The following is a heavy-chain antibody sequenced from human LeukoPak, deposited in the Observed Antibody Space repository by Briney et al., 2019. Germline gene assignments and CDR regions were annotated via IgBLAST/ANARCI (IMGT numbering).Heavy chain of an antibody. V-gene: IGHV3-7*01. D-gene: IGHD3-3*01. Sequence: GGSLRLSCIASGFTFSIYWMSWVRQAPGKGLEWVANIKEDGSEKYYVDSVKGRFTISRDNAKKSLYLQMNSLRAEDTAVYYCARGATIFPILYYYYYMDVWGKGTTVTVSS. CDR1: GFTFSIYW. CDR2: IKEDGSEK. J-gene: IGHJ6*03. CDR3: ARGATIFPILYYYYYMDV.